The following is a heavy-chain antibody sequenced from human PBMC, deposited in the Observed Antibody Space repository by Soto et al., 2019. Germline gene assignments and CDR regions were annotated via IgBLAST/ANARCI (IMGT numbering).Heavy chain of an antibody. Sequence: QVQLVQSGAEVKKPGASVKVSCKASGYTFTSYGISWVRQATGQGPEWMGWINIYNGNTNYAQKIQGSVTMTTDTATRTAYMELRSLRSDDTAVYYCARDLTYVGPFYIWGQGTMVTVSS. CDR2: INIYNGNT. D-gene: IGHD7-27*01. CDR3: ARDLTYVGPFYI. J-gene: IGHJ3*02. V-gene: IGHV1-18*01. CDR1: GYTFTSYG.